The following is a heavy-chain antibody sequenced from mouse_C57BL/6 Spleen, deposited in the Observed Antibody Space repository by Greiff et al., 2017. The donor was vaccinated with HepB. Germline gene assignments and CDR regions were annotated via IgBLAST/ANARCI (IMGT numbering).Heavy chain of an antibody. CDR3: TRRAPIYYDH. Sequence: VQLQQSGAELVRPGASVTLSCKASGYTFTDYEMHWVKQTPVHGLEWIGAIDPETGGTAYNQKFKGKAILTADKSSSTAYMELRSLTSEDSAVYYCTRRAPIYYDHWGQGTSVTVSS. CDR2: IDPETGGT. V-gene: IGHV1-15*01. CDR1: GYTFTDYE. J-gene: IGHJ4*01. D-gene: IGHD2-4*01.